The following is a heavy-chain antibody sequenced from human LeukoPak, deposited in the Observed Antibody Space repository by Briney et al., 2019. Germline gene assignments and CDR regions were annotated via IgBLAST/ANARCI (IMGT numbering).Heavy chain of an antibody. CDR2: IYYSGST. V-gene: IGHV4-59*01. CDR1: GGSISSYY. CDR3: ARDRAPWNYYYYMDV. Sequence: SETLSLTCTVSGGSISSYYWSWIRRPPGKGLEWIGYIYYSGSTNYNPSLKSRVTISVDTSKNQFSLKMSSVTAADTAVYYCARDRAPWNYYYYMDVWGKGTTVTVSS. D-gene: IGHD5-12*01. J-gene: IGHJ6*03.